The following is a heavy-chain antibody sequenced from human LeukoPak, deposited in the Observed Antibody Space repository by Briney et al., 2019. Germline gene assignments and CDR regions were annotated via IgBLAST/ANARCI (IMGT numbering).Heavy chain of an antibody. V-gene: IGHV3-7*01. Sequence: GGSLRLSCIGSGFTFSNFWMNWVRQAPGKGLEWAAIIKQDGSEEYYVDSVKGRFIISRDNAKNSLSLQMNSLRVEDSAVYFCAGSSGFIPYHWGQGTLVTVSS. CDR1: GFTFSNFW. CDR2: IKQDGSEE. CDR3: AGSSGFIPYH. D-gene: IGHD3-10*01. J-gene: IGHJ1*01.